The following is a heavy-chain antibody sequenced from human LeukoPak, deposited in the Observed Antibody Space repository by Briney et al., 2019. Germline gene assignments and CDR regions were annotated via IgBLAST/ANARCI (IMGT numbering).Heavy chain of an antibody. CDR1: GFTFSSYS. CDR2: ICSSSSYI. Sequence: PGGSLRLSCAASGFTFSSYSMNWVRQAPGEGLEWVSSICSSSSYIYYADSVKGRFTITRDNAKNSLYLQMNSLRAEDTAVYYCARDLEAVNTAMQEDYWGQGTLVTVSS. J-gene: IGHJ4*02. V-gene: IGHV3-21*01. CDR3: ARDLEAVNTAMQEDY. D-gene: IGHD5-18*01.